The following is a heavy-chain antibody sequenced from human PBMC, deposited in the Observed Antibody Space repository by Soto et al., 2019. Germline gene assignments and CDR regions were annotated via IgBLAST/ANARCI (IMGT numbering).Heavy chain of an antibody. CDR3: ASDFWQTYTLLYGMDV. CDR2: VYYTGAA. D-gene: IGHD3-3*01. V-gene: IGHV4-59*01. CDR1: GDSISCYF. J-gene: IGHJ6*02. Sequence: SETLSLTCTVSGDSISCYFWNWVRQSPGKGLEWIGNVYYTGAATYNPSLKSRVTISVDPSSSQFSLSLSSVTAADTAVYYCASDFWQTYTLLYGMDVWGQGTTVTVSS.